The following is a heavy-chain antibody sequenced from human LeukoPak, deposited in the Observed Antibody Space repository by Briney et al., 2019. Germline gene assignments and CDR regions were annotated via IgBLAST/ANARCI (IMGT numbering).Heavy chain of an antibody. D-gene: IGHD3-3*01. J-gene: IGHJ3*02. V-gene: IGHV1-2*02. CDR2: ISAYSGGT. CDR1: GYTFTSYG. Sequence: GASVKVSCKASGYTFTSYGISWVRQAPGQGLEWMGWISAYSGGTNYAQKFQGRVTMTRDTSISTAYMELSRLRSDDTAVYYCARGFRDFWSGYYTSDAFDIWGQGTMVTVSS. CDR3: ARGFRDFWSGYYTSDAFDI.